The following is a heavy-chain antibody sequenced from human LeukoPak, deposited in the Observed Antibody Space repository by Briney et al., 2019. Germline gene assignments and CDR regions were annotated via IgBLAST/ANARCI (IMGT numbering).Heavy chain of an antibody. V-gene: IGHV7-4-1*02. CDR1: GYTFTSYA. D-gene: IGHD2-15*01. Sequence: EASVKVSCKASGYTFTSYAVNWGRQAPGQGLGWMGWINTNTGNPTYAQGFTGRFVFSLDTYVSTAYLQISSLEAEDTAVYYCARVCGRGGSCYSDFAYWGQGTLVTVSS. CDR3: ARVCGRGGSCYSDFAY. J-gene: IGHJ4*02. CDR2: INTNTGNP.